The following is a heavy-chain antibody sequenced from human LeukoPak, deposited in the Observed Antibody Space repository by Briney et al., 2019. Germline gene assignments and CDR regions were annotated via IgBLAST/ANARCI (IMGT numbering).Heavy chain of an antibody. CDR1: GFTFSKYW. D-gene: IGHD2-21*01. Sequence: GGSLRLSCEGSGFTFSKYWVTWVREAPGKGLEWVANIKPGGSEKHYADSVEGRFTISRDNAKNSLYLLMNSLRTEDTAVYYCARDLDTYVLLIAYDTFDTWGQGTMVTVSS. CDR3: ARDLDTYVLLIAYDTFDT. CDR2: IKPGGSEK. V-gene: IGHV3-7*01. J-gene: IGHJ3*02.